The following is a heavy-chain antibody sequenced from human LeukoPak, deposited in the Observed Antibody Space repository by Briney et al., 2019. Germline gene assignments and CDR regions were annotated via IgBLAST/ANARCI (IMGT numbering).Heavy chain of an antibody. V-gene: IGHV3-23*01. CDR1: GFTFSSYA. D-gene: IGHD3-10*01. J-gene: IGHJ4*02. CDR2: ISGSGGST. CDR3: AKDRKQWFRELVLFDY. Sequence: GGSLRLSCAASGFTFSSYAMSWVRQAPGKGLEWVSAISGSGGSTYYADSVKGRFTTSRDNSKNTLYLQMNSLRAEDTAVYYCAKDRKQWFRELVLFDYWGQGTLVTVSS.